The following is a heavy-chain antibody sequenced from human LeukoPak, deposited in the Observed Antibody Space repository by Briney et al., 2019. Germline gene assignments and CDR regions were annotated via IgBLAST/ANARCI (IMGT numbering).Heavy chain of an antibody. CDR2: ISGSGGST. D-gene: IGHD3-22*01. V-gene: IGHV3-23*01. CDR1: GFTFSSYA. J-gene: IGHJ3*02. CDR3: AKDGAPYYYDSSGPEI. Sequence: GGSLRLSCAASGFTFSSYAMSWVRQAPGKGLEWVSAISGSGGSTYYADSVKGRFTISRDNSKNTLYLQMNSLRAEDTAVYYCAKDGAPYYYDSSGPEIWGQGTMVTVSS.